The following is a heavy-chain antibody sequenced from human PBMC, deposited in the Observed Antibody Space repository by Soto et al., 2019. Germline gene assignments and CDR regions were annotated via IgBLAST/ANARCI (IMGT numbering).Heavy chain of an antibody. V-gene: IGHV4-59*12. CDR2: IYYSGST. Sequence: SETLSLTCTVSGGSISSYYWSWFRQPPGKGLEWIGYIYYSGSTNYNPSLKSRVTISVDTSKNQFSLKLSSVTAADTAVYYCATKPNGLYYFDYWGQGTLVTVS. J-gene: IGHJ4*02. CDR1: GGSISSYY. CDR3: ATKPNGLYYFDY. D-gene: IGHD2-8*01.